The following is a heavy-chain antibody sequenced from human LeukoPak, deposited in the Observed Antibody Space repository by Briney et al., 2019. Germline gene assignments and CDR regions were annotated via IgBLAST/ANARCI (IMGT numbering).Heavy chain of an antibody. V-gene: IGHV1-69*05. CDR3: ARSPTVTQTGWFDP. D-gene: IGHD4-11*01. J-gene: IGHJ5*02. CDR2: IIPIFGTA. CDR1: GGTFSSYA. Sequence: SVKVSCKASGGTFSSYAISWVRQAPEQGLEWMGGIIPIFGTASYAQKFQGRVTITTDESTSTAYMELSSLRSEDTAVYYCARSPTVTQTGWFDPWGQGTLVTVSS.